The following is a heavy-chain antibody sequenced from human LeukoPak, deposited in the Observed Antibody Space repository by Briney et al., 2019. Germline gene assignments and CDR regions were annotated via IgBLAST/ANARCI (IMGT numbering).Heavy chain of an antibody. J-gene: IGHJ3*02. CDR2: INHSGST. CDR1: GGPFSGYY. CDR3: ARELYSSGYHDAFDI. D-gene: IGHD3-22*01. Sequence: SETLSLTCAVYGGPFSGYYWSWIRQPPGKGLEWIGEINHSGSTNYNPSLKSRVTISVDTSKDQFSLKLNSVTAADTAVYYCARELYSSGYHDAFDIWGQGTMVTVSS. V-gene: IGHV4-34*01.